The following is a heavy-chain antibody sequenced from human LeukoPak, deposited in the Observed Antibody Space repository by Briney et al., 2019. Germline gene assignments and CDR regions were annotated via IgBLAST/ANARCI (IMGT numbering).Heavy chain of an antibody. CDR2: ISGSGGST. J-gene: IGHJ6*02. CDR3: AKVWGPTVRGMDV. D-gene: IGHD4-17*01. V-gene: IGHV3-23*01. CDR1: GFAFSKFA. Sequence: PGGSLRLSCAASGFAFSKFAMSWVRQAPGKGLEWVSAISGSGGSTYYADSVKGRFTISRGNSKNTLYLQMNSLRAEDTAVYYCAKVWGPTVRGMDVWGQGTTVTVSS.